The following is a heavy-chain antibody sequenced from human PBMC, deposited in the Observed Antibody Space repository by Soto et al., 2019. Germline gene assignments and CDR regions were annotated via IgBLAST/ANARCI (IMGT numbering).Heavy chain of an antibody. Sequence: AALRLSFADSGFTLSNFGMNWVRQAPLNVLERVSLIRCGGGITYYADSVKGRFSGSRDNSKNMLYLQLNNFKAEDTAVYYCTWRIFDNWGPGTMVTVSS. CDR1: GFTLSNFG. J-gene: IGHJ4*02. CDR2: IRCGGGIT. CDR3: TWRIFDN. V-gene: IGHV3-23*01.